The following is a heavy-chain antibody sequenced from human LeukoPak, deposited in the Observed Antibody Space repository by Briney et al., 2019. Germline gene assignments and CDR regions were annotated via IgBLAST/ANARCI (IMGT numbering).Heavy chain of an antibody. CDR1: GFTVSRNY. CDR2: IYSGGTT. CDR3: ARDSNYDILTGYNDAFDL. D-gene: IGHD3-9*01. J-gene: IGHJ3*01. V-gene: IGHV3-53*01. Sequence: HPGGSLRLSCAASGFTVSRNYMSWVRKAPGKGLEWVSLIYSGGTTYYADSVKGRFTISRDNSKNTLYLQMNSLRADDTAVYYCARDSNYDILTGYNDAFDLWGQGTMVTVSS.